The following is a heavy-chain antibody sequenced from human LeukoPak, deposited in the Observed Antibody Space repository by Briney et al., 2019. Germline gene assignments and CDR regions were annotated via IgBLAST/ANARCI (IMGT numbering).Heavy chain of an antibody. D-gene: IGHD1-26*01. J-gene: IGHJ4*02. CDR2: ISGDGNST. CDR1: GFIFDVYA. V-gene: IGHV3-43*02. Sequence: GGSLRLSCAASGFIFDVYATHWVRHAPGKRLEWVSLISGDGNSTLYAGSVKGRFTISRDNSKNSLYLQMNSLRSEDTALYYCVKDLGVGATTFDYWGQGTLVTVSS. CDR3: VKDLGVGATTFDY.